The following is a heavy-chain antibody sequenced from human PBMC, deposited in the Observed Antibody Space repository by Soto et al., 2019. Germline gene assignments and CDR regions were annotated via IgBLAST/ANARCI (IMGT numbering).Heavy chain of an antibody. CDR2: IYTGGST. J-gene: IGHJ5*02. Sequence: EVQLVESGGGLIQPGGSLRLSCAASGFTVSRDYMSWVCQAPGKGLEWVSVIYTGGSTYYADSVKGRFTFSRDNSKNTPYLQMNSLRAEDTAVYYCARAYGGNPALFDPWGQGTLVTVSS. CDR1: GFTVSRDY. D-gene: IGHD4-17*01. CDR3: ARAYGGNPALFDP. V-gene: IGHV3-53*01.